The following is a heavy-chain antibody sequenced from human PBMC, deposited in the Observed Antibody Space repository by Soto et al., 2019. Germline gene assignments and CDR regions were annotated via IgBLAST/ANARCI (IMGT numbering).Heavy chain of an antibody. CDR2: IIPIFGTA. Sequence: EASVKVSCKASGGTFSSYAISWVRQAPGQGLEWMGGIIPIFGTANYAQKFQGRVTITADESTSTAYMELSSLRSEDTAVYYCARGGVGATTFWGQGTLVTVSS. V-gene: IGHV1-69*13. J-gene: IGHJ4*02. CDR1: GGTFSSYA. CDR3: ARGGVGATTF. D-gene: IGHD1-26*01.